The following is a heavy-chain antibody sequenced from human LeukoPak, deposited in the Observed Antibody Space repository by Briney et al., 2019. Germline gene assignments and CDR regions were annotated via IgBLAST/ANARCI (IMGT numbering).Heavy chain of an antibody. CDR2: IYYSGST. CDR1: GGSISSYY. CDR3: ARQSSRRSIGWFDP. V-gene: IGHV4-59*08. Sequence: SETLSLTCTVSGGSISSYYWSWIRQPPGKGLEWIGDIYYSGSTNYNPSLKSRVTISVDPSKNQFSLKLSSVTAADTAVYYCARQSSRRSIGWFDPWGQGTLVTVSS. J-gene: IGHJ5*02. D-gene: IGHD3-16*02.